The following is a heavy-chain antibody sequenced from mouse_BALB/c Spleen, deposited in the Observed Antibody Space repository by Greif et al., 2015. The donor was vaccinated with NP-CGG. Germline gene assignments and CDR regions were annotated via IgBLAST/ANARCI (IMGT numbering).Heavy chain of an antibody. CDR1: GFTFSSFG. Sequence: EVKLVESGGGLVQPGGSRKLSCAASGFTFSSFGMHWVRQAPEKGLEWVAYISSGSSTIYYADTVKGRFTISRDNPKNTLFLQTTSLRSEDTAMYYCARTYYRYDWYFDVWGAGTTVTVSS. D-gene: IGHD2-14*01. V-gene: IGHV5-17*02. CDR3: ARTYYRYDWYFDV. J-gene: IGHJ1*01. CDR2: ISSGSSTI.